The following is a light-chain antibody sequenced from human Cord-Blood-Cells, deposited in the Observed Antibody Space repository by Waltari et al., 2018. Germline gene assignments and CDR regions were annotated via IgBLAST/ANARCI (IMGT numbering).Light chain of an antibody. CDR3: QQYNNWPWT. CDR2: GAS. V-gene: IGKV3-15*01. J-gene: IGKJ1*01. CDR1: QSVSSN. Sequence: EIVMTQSPATLSVSPGERATLSCRASQSVSSNLAWYQQKPGQAPRVLIYGASTRATGIPARFSGSWSGTEFTLTISILQSEDFAVYYCQQYNNWPWTFGQGTKVEIK.